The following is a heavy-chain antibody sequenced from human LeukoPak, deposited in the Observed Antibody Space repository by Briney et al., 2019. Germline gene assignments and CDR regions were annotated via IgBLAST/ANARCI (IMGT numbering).Heavy chain of an antibody. CDR1: GFTVSSNY. J-gene: IGHJ6*02. Sequence: GGSLRLSCAASGFTVSSNYMSWVRQAPGKGLEWVSVIYSGGSTYYADSVKGRFTISRDNSKNTLYLLMNSLRAEDTAVYYCARDLAAAGDYYYYGMDVWGQGTTVTVSS. CDR2: IYSGGST. D-gene: IGHD6-13*01. V-gene: IGHV3-66*01. CDR3: ARDLAAAGDYYYYGMDV.